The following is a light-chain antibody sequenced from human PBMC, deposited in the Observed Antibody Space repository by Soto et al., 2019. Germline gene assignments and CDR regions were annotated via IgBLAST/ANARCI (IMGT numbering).Light chain of an antibody. J-gene: IGKJ4*01. V-gene: IGKV1-12*01. CDR1: QGIMSR. CDR3: QQADSFPLT. CDR2: AAS. Sequence: DIQMTQSPSSVSSSVGDRVTITCRASQGIMSRLAWYQQKPGKVPKLLIYAASTLQGGVPSRFTGSGSGTDFTLTITSLQPEDSATYYCQQADSFPLTFGGGTKVEIK.